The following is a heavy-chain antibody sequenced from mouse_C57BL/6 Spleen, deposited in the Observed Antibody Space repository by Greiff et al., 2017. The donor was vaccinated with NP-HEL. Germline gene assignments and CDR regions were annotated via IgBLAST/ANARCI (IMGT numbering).Heavy chain of an antibody. CDR3: ACVVYDGYPWFAY. D-gene: IGHD2-3*01. J-gene: IGHJ3*01. CDR2: LNYDGSST. Sequence: EVKLMESEGGLVQPGSSMKLSCTASGFTFSDYYMAWVRQVPEKGLEWVAHLNYDGSSTYYLDSLKSRFLISRDTAKNILYLQMSSLKSEDTATYYCACVVYDGYPWFAYWGQGTLVTVSA. CDR1: GFTFSDYY. V-gene: IGHV5-16*01.